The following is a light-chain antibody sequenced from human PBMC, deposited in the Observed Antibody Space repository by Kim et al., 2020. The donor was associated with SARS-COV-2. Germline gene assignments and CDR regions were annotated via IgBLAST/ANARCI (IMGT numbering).Light chain of an antibody. J-gene: IGKJ2*01. V-gene: IGKV3-11*01. CDR1: QSVSSY. CDR2: DAS. Sequence: PATLSLSPGERATLSCRASQSVSSYLAWYQQKPGQAPRLLIYDASNRATGIPARFSGSGSGTDFTLTISSLEPEDFAVYYCQQRSNFGQGTKLEI. CDR3: QQRSN.